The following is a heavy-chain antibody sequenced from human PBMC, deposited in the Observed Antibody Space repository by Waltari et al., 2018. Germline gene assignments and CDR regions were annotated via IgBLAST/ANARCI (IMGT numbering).Heavy chain of an antibody. CDR2: ISVHSGAK. CDR3: ARDSNHWDPRYMDV. CDR1: SSA. J-gene: IGHJ6*03. Sequence: QVQVVQSGAEVEKPGASVKVSCTTSSSALSWVRQAPGQGLEWMGWISVHSGAKNYAQNFRDRVIMTADTSTRTAYLEVRNLRSDDTAVYYCARDSNHWDPRYMDVWGKGTTVTVSS. V-gene: IGHV1-18*01. D-gene: IGHD1-26*01.